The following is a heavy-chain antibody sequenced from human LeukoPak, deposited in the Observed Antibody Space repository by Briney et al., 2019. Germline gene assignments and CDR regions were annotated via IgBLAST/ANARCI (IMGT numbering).Heavy chain of an antibody. CDR2: IYYSGSR. D-gene: IGHD3-22*01. J-gene: IGHJ4*02. Sequence: SETLSLTCTVSGGSISSSSYYWGWIRQPPGKGLEWIGSIYYSGSRYYNPSLKSRVTISVDTSKNQFSLKLSSVTAADTAVYYCARGNTYYYDSSGYYYAYWGQGTLVTVSS. CDR3: ARGNTYYYDSSGYYYAY. CDR1: GGSISSSSYY. V-gene: IGHV4-39*01.